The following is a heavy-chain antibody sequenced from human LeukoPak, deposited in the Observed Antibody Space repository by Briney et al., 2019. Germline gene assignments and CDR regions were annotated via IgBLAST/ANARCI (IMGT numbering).Heavy chain of an antibody. CDR3: ARSLMYSSSSYHYYYGMDV. D-gene: IGHD6-6*01. Sequence: SETLSLTCTVSGGSISSYYWSWIRQPPGKGLEWIRYIYYSGSTNYNPSLKSRVTISVDTSKNQFSLKLSSVTAADTAVYYCARSLMYSSSSYHYYYGMDVWSQGTTVTVSS. J-gene: IGHJ6*02. CDR2: IYYSGST. V-gene: IGHV4-59*01. CDR1: GGSISSYY.